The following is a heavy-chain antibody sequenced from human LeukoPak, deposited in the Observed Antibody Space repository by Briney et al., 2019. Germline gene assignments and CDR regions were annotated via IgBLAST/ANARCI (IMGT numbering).Heavy chain of an antibody. CDR3: ARGGYSYGYTLYYFDY. J-gene: IGHJ4*02. D-gene: IGHD5-18*01. CDR2: ISSSSSYI. CDR1: GFTFSSYS. V-gene: IGHV3-21*01. Sequence: GGSLRLSCAASGFTFSSYSMNWVRQAPGKGLEWVSSISSSSSYIYYADSVKGRFTISRDNAKNSLYLQMNSLSAEDTAVYYCARGGYSYGYTLYYFDYWGQGTLVTVSS.